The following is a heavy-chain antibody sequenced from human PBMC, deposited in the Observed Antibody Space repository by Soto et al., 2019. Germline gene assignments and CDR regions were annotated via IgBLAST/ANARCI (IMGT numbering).Heavy chain of an antibody. CDR2: IWYDGSNK. Sequence: QVQLVESGGGVVQPGTSLRLSCAASGFTFSSHGMHWVRQAPGKGPEWVAVIWYDGSNKYYSDSVRGRFTVSRDNDKNILYLQMSSLRVEDTALYRCVRWGNWKVPDHWGQGTVVTVSS. CDR3: VRWGNWKVPDH. CDR1: GFTFSSHG. J-gene: IGHJ4*02. D-gene: IGHD3-16*01. V-gene: IGHV3-33*01.